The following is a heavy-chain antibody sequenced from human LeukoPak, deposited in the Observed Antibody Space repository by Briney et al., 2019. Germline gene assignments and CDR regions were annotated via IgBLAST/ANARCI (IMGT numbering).Heavy chain of an antibody. V-gene: IGHV3-53*05. D-gene: IGHD6-6*01. Sequence: GGSLRLSCAASGFTFNTFWMSWVRQAPGKGLEWVSVIYSGGSTYYADSVKGRFTISRDNSKNTLYLQMNSLRSEDTAVYYCARDIIAARRRKGGNWFDPWGQGTLVTVSS. CDR2: IYSGGST. J-gene: IGHJ5*02. CDR3: ARDIIAARRRKGGNWFDP. CDR1: GFTFNTFW.